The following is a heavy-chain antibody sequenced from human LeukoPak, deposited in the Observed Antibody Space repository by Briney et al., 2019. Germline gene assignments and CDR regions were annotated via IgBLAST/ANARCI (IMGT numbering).Heavy chain of an antibody. Sequence: SETLSLTCTVSGGSISSSSYYWGWIRQPPGKGLEWIGSIYYSGSTYYNPSLKSRVTISVDTSKNQFSLKLSSVTAADTAVYYCARDPGYSSSWYHIDYWGQGTLVTVSS. CDR2: IYYSGST. CDR1: GGSISSSSYY. V-gene: IGHV4-39*07. J-gene: IGHJ4*02. CDR3: ARDPGYSSSWYHIDY. D-gene: IGHD6-13*01.